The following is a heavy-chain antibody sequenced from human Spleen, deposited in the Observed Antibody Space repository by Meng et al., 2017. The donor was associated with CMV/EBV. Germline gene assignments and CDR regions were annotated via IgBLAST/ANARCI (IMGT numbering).Heavy chain of an antibody. D-gene: IGHD5-18*01. J-gene: IGHJ4*02. V-gene: IGHV4-34*01. CDR2: INHSGST. CDR1: GGSFSGYY. CDR3: ARGHWDSYGYLDY. Sequence: VALQQVGAGLLKPSETLSLTCAVYGGSFSGYYWSWIRQPPGKGLEWIGEINHSGSTNYNPSLKSRVTISVDTSKNQFSLKLSSVTAADTAVYYCARGHWDSYGYLDYWGQGTLVTVSS.